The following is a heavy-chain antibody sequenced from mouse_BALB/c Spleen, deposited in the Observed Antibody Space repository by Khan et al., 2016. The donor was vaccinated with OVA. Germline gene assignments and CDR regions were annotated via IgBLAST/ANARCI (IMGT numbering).Heavy chain of an antibody. D-gene: IGHD1-3*01. CDR3: ARGGYSSFAY. V-gene: IGHV1-5*01. J-gene: IGHJ3*01. CDR1: GYSFTSYL. Sequence: VQLQQSGTVLARPGASVKMSCKASGYSFTSYLIHWVKQRPGQGLEWIGDIYPGNSDTTYNQKFKDKAKLPAGTSANTAYMELSSLTNEDSAGYYGARGGYSSFAYWGQGTLVTVSA. CDR2: IYPGNSDT.